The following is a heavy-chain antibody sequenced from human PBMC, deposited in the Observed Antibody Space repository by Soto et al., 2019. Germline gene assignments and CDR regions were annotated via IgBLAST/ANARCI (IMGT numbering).Heavy chain of an antibody. CDR2: IIPIFGTA. CDR3: ASEAVAGWGYFDY. Sequence: SVKVSCKASGGTFSSYAISWVRQAPGQGLEWMGGIIPIFGTANYAQKFQGRVTITADKSTSTAYMELSSLRSEDTAVYYCASEAVAGWGYFDYWGQGTLVTVSS. D-gene: IGHD6-19*01. J-gene: IGHJ4*02. V-gene: IGHV1-69*06. CDR1: GGTFSSYA.